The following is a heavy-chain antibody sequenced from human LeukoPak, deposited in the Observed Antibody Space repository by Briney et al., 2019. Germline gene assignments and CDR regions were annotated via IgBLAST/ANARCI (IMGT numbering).Heavy chain of an antibody. CDR3: ARDQELQRFGEFFIGHYYYFGMDV. D-gene: IGHD3-10*01. J-gene: IGHJ6*02. CDR1: GFTFSDYD. Sequence: GGSLRLSCVASGFTFSDYDMHWVRQAPGKGLEYVSGIRSNGGSTFYANSVKGRFSISRDNSKNTLYLQMGSLRGEDMAVYYCARDQELQRFGEFFIGHYYYFGMDVWGQGTTVTVSS. V-gene: IGHV3-64*01. CDR2: IRSNGGST.